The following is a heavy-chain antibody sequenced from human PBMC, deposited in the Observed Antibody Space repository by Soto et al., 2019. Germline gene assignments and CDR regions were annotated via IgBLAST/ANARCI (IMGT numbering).Heavy chain of an antibody. D-gene: IGHD5-12*01. CDR2: IYYSGST. J-gene: IGHJ6*03. Sequence: PSETLSLTCTVSGGSISSYYWSWIRQPPGKGLEWIGYIYYSGSTNYNPSLKSRVTISVDTSKNQFSLKLSSVTAADTAVYYSAKLSGTRGYDFEYYYYYMDVWGKGTTVTVSS. V-gene: IGHV4-59*01. CDR3: AKLSGTRGYDFEYYYYYMDV. CDR1: GGSISSYY.